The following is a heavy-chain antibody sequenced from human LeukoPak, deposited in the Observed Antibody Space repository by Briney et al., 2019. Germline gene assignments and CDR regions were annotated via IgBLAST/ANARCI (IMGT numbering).Heavy chain of an antibody. CDR3: ARQDGYSSSWYWYFDL. CDR2: IYYSGST. Sequence: SETLSLTCTVSGGSISGSSYYWGWIRQPPGKGLEWIGSIYYSGSTYYNPSLKSRVTISVDTSKNQFSLKLSSVTAADTAVYYCARQDGYSSSWYWYFDLWGRGTLVTVSS. D-gene: IGHD6-13*01. V-gene: IGHV4-39*01. J-gene: IGHJ2*01. CDR1: GGSISGSSYY.